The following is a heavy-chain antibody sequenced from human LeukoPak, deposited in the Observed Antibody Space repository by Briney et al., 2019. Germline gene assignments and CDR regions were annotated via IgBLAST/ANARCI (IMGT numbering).Heavy chain of an antibody. CDR3: ARNIRDSSADFDY. V-gene: IGHV4-38-2*02. J-gene: IGHJ4*02. Sequence: PSETLSLTCSVSGYSISSGYYWGWIRQPPGKGLEWIGSIYQSGTTSYNPSLKSRVTISVDTSKNQFSLKLSSVTAADTAVYYCARNIRDSSADFDYWGQGTLVTVSS. D-gene: IGHD3-22*01. CDR1: GYSISSGYY. CDR2: IYQSGTT.